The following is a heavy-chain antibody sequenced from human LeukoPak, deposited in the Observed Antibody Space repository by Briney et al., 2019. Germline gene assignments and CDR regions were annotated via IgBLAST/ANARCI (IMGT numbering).Heavy chain of an antibody. V-gene: IGHV4-34*01. CDR3: ARGRGGVAGTD. CDR2: INHSGST. CDR1: GGSLSGYY. D-gene: IGHD6-19*01. J-gene: IGHJ4*02. Sequence: SETLSLTCAVYGGSLSGYYWSWIRQPPGKGLEWIGEINHSGSTNYNPSLKSRVTISVDTSKNQFSLKLSSVTAADTAVYFCARGRGGVAGTDWGQGTLVTVSS.